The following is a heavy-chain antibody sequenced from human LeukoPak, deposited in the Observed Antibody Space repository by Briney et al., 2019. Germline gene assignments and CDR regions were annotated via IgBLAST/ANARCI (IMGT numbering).Heavy chain of an antibody. V-gene: IGHV4-4*02. CDR1: GDSITTSNW. CDR3: ATSRDGYNHFDY. D-gene: IGHD5-24*01. CDR2: IYHRGNT. J-gene: IGHJ4*02. Sequence: SETLSLTCVVSGDSITTSNWWNWVRQPPGKGLEWIGKIYHRGNTNNNPSLKSRVTMSVDRSKNQFSLNLTSVTAAGTAVYYCATSRDGYNHFDYWGQGILVTVSS.